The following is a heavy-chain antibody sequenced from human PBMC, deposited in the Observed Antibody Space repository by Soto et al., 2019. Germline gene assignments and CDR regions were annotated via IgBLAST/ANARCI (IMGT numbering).Heavy chain of an antibody. Sequence: GGSLRLSCAASGFTFSSYSMNWVRQAPGKGLEWVSYISPSSGNIHYADSVKGRFTISRDNAKNSLYLQMDSLRGEDTAVYYCARAAYNRGPGYWGQGTLVTVPS. V-gene: IGHV3-48*01. D-gene: IGHD1-20*01. CDR3: ARAAYNRGPGY. CDR1: GFTFSSYS. CDR2: ISPSSGNI. J-gene: IGHJ4*02.